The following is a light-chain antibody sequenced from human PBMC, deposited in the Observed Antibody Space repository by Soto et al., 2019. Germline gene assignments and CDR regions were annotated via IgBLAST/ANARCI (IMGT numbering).Light chain of an antibody. CDR2: DVS. CDR1: SSDVGGYNY. CDR3: CSYAGSYPYV. Sequence: QSALTQPRSVSGSPGQSVTISCTGTSSDVGGYNYVSWYQQHPGKAPKLMIYDVSKRPSGVPDRFSGANSGNKASLTISGLQAEDEADYYCCSYAGSYPYVFGTGTKVTVL. V-gene: IGLV2-11*01. J-gene: IGLJ1*01.